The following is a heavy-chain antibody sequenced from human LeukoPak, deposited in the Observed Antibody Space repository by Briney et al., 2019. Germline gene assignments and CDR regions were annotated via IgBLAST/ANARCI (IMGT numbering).Heavy chain of an antibody. CDR2: IYYTGGT. CDR1: GDSFSRYY. V-gene: IGHV4-59*12. D-gene: IGHD3-22*01. J-gene: IGHJ4*02. CDR3: ASNGPLRSDTSRYYFDS. Sequence: SETLSLTCTVSGDSFSRYYWSWIRQPPGRGLEWIGYIYYTGGTDYNPSLKSRVTISWDTSKNQFSLSLSSLTAADTAVYYCASNGPLRSDTSRYYFDSWGQGTLVTVSS.